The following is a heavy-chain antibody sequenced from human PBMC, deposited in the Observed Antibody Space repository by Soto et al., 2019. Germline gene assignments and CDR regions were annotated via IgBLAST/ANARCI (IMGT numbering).Heavy chain of an antibody. J-gene: IGHJ4*02. CDR3: ASWGDCTNGVCSGRFDY. D-gene: IGHD2-8*01. Sequence: NPSETLSLTCSVSGGSVNNKTYYWSWIRQPPGKRLEWIGYVYYSGTTNYNPSLKSRVTIAIDMSKNQFSLRLSSVTAADTALYYCASWGDCTNGVCSGRFDYWGQGTLVTVSS. CDR1: GGSVNNKTYY. CDR2: VYYSGTT. V-gene: IGHV4-61*01.